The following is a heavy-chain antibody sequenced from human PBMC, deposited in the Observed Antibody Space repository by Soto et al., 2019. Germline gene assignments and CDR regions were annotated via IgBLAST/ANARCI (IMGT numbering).Heavy chain of an antibody. Sequence: GGSLRLSCAASGFTFSSYAMHWVRQAPGKGLEWVAVISYDGSNKYYADSVKGRFTISRDNSKNTLYLQTNSLRAEDTAVYYCARGRGYSGYEPFDYWGQGTLVTVSS. V-gene: IGHV3-30-3*01. CDR1: GFTFSSYA. D-gene: IGHD5-12*01. CDR2: ISYDGSNK. CDR3: ARGRGYSGYEPFDY. J-gene: IGHJ4*02.